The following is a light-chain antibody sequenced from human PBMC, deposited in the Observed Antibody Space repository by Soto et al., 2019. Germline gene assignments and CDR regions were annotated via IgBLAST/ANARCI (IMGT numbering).Light chain of an antibody. J-gene: IGLJ1*01. CDR1: SSDVGGYNY. CDR3: SSYAGSSNV. Sequence: QSVLTQPPSASGSPGQSVAISCTGTSSDVGGYNYASWYQQHPGKAPKLMIYEGNKRPLGDPDRFSGSKSGNTASLTVSSLQAEDEADYYCSSYAGSSNVFGTGTKLTVL. CDR2: EGN. V-gene: IGLV2-8*01.